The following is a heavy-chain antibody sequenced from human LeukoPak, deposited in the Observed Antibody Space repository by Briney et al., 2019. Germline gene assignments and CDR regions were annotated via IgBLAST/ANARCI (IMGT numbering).Heavy chain of an antibody. CDR1: GDSVSSDSAA. CDR2: TYYRSKWYI. Sequence: SQTLSLTCAIYGDSVSSDSAAWNWLRQSQTRGLEWLGRTYYRSKWYIDYDTSMRSRISINPDTSRNQFSLQLNSVTPEDTAVYYCARHAARGSVAGTVRLYYFDYWGQGTLVTVSS. D-gene: IGHD6-19*01. J-gene: IGHJ4*02. V-gene: IGHV6-1*01. CDR3: ARHAARGSVAGTVRLYYFDY.